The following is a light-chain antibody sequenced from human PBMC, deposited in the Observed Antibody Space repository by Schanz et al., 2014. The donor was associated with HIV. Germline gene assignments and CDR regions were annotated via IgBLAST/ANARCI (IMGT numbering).Light chain of an antibody. Sequence: QSALTQPASVSGSPGQSISISCTGSSSDIGGYNYVSWYQQHPGKAPKVMIYDVRNRPSGVSNRFSGSKSGNTASLTISAVQPEDEADYYCYSYAGSNAVVFGGGTKVTVL. V-gene: IGLV2-14*03. J-gene: IGLJ2*01. CDR2: DVR. CDR1: SSDIGGYNY. CDR3: YSYAGSNAVV.